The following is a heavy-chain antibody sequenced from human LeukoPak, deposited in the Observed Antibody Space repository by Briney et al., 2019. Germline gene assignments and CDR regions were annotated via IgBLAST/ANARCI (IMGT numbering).Heavy chain of an antibody. CDR3: ASSLTWDFWSGSPHFDH. Sequence: RGSLRLSCAASGFTFSSYGMHWVRQAPGKGLEWVAFIRYDGSNKYYADSVKGRFTISRDNSKNTLYLQMNSLRAEDTAVYYCASSLTWDFWSGSPHFDHWGQGTLVTVSS. V-gene: IGHV3-30*02. J-gene: IGHJ4*02. CDR1: GFTFSSYG. D-gene: IGHD3-3*01. CDR2: IRYDGSNK.